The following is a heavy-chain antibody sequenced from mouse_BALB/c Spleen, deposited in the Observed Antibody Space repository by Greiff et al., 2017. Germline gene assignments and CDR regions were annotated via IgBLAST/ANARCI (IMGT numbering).Heavy chain of an antibody. D-gene: IGHD1-2*01. CDR1: GFSLTSYG. CDR2: IWAGGST. J-gene: IGHJ3*01. Sequence: QVQLKESGPGLVAPSQSLSITCTVSGFSLTSYGVHWVRQPPGKGLEWLGVIWAGGSTNYNSALMSRLSISKDNSKSQVFLKMNSLQTDDTAMYYCARDTGTTATFAYWGQGTLVTVSA. V-gene: IGHV2-9*02. CDR3: ARDTGTTATFAY.